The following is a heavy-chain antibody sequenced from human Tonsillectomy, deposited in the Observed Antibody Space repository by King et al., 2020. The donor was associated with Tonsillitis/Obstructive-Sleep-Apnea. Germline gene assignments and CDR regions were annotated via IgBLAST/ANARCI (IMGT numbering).Heavy chain of an antibody. V-gene: IGHV1-18*01. D-gene: IGHD2-8*02. J-gene: IGHJ4*02. CDR1: GYTYSSYA. Sequence: QLVQSGAEVKKPGASVKVSCKASGYTYSSYAISWVRQAPGQGLEWMGGISAYTGNENYAQKIQGRVTMTTDTSTSTAYMELRSLRSDDTAVYYCARDTGDSLTRFDYWGQGTLVTVSS. CDR2: ISAYTGNE. CDR3: ARDTGDSLTRFDY.